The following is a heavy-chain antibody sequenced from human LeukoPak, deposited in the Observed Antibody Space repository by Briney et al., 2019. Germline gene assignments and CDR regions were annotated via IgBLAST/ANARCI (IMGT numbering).Heavy chain of an antibody. J-gene: IGHJ4*02. Sequence: APLEGSCKASGYTFTGYYMHWGGQAPGQRLEVMGWINPNSGGTNYAQKFQGRVTMTRDTSISTAYMELSRLRSDDTAVYYCAIHSSWSYFDYWGQGTLVTVSS. CDR2: INPNSGGT. V-gene: IGHV1-2*02. CDR3: AIHSSWSYFDY. CDR1: GYTFTGYY. D-gene: IGHD6-13*01.